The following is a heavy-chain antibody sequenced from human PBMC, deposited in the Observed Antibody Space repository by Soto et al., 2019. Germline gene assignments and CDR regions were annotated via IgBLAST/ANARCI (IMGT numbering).Heavy chain of an antibody. V-gene: IGHV4-61*08. Sequence: SETLSLTCTVSGGSISSGGYYWSWIRQHPGKGLEWIGYIYYSGSTNYNPSLKSRVTISVDTSKNQFSLKLSSVTAADTAVYYCAGNYGDYGFDYYWGQGTLVTVSS. D-gene: IGHD4-17*01. J-gene: IGHJ4*02. CDR3: AGNYGDYGFDYY. CDR2: IYYSGST. CDR1: GGSISSGGYY.